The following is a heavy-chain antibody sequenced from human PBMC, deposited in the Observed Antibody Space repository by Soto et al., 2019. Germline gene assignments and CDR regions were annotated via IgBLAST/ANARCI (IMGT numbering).Heavy chain of an antibody. CDR2: IYYSGST. Sequence: PSETLSLTCTVSGGSISSSSYYWGWLRQPPGKGLEWIGTIYYSGSTYYNPSLRSRVSISVDTSKNQFSLKLSSVTAADTAVYYCASPTSGYDHIFDYRGQGILVTVSS. V-gene: IGHV4-39*01. J-gene: IGHJ4*02. CDR3: ASPTSGYDHIFDY. D-gene: IGHD3-22*01. CDR1: GGSISSSSYY.